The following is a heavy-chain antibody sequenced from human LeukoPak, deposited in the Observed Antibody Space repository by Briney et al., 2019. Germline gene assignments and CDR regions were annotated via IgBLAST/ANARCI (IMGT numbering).Heavy chain of an antibody. V-gene: IGHV4-34*01. CDR3: ARGPLYYDILTGYYTTTIEGWFGY. CDR1: GGSFSGYY. Sequence: SETLSLTCDVYGGSFSGYYWSWIRQPPGKGLEWIGEINHSGSTNYNPSLKSRVTISVDTSKNQFSLKLSSVTAADTAVYYCARGPLYYDILTGYYTTTIEGWFGYWGQGTLVTVSS. J-gene: IGHJ4*02. CDR2: INHSGST. D-gene: IGHD3-9*01.